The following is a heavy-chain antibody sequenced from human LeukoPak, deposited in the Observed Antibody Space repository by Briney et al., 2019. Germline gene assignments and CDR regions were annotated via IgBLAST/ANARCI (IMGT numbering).Heavy chain of an antibody. CDR3: ARLYCSSTSCPIDP. CDR1: GGSISSYY. CDR2: IYTSGST. D-gene: IGHD2-2*01. Sequence: PSETLSLTCTVSGGSISSYYWSWIRQPPGKGLEWIGYIYTSGSTNNNPSLKSRVTISVDTSKNQFSLKLSSVTAADTAVYYCARLYCSSTSCPIDPWGQGTLVTVSS. J-gene: IGHJ5*02. V-gene: IGHV4-4*09.